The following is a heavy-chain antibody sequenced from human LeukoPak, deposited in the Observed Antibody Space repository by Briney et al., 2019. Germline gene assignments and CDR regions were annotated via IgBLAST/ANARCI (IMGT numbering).Heavy chain of an antibody. J-gene: IGHJ4*02. Sequence: PGGSLRLSCAATGFTFGSHAMSWVRQAPGKGLEWVSGISGSGGSTYYADSVKGRFTISRDNSKNTLYLQMNSLRAEDTAVYYCAKEHGSGSYYVGYWGQGTLVTVSS. D-gene: IGHD3-10*01. CDR3: AKEHGSGSYYVGY. CDR2: ISGSGGST. V-gene: IGHV3-23*01. CDR1: GFTFGSHA.